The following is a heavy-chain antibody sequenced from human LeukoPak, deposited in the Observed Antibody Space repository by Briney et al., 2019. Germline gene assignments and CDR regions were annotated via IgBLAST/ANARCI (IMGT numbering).Heavy chain of an antibody. CDR3: ARFSGVLLPDDC. CDR2: ISVYNGNT. Sequence: ASVKVSCKASGYTFTSYGISLVRQAPGQGLEWMGWISVYNGNTNYAQKLQGRITMTTDTSTSTAYMELRSLRSDDTAVYYCARFSGVLLPDDCWGQGTLVTVSS. D-gene: IGHD5-12*01. J-gene: IGHJ4*02. V-gene: IGHV1-18*01. CDR1: GYTFTSYG.